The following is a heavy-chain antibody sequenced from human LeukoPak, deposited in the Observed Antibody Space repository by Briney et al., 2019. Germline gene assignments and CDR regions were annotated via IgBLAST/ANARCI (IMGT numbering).Heavy chain of an antibody. CDR1: GFTFSRYA. CDR3: ARDGNFYYGPGSYCDY. CDR2: ISYDGSNK. V-gene: IGHV3-30-3*01. D-gene: IGHD3-10*01. Sequence: PGGSLRLSCVASGFTFSRYAMHWVRLAPGKGLEWVAVISYDGSNKYYADSVKGRFTISRDNPKNTLYLQMNSLRAEDTALYYCARDGNFYYGPGSYCDYWGQGTLVTVSS. J-gene: IGHJ4*02.